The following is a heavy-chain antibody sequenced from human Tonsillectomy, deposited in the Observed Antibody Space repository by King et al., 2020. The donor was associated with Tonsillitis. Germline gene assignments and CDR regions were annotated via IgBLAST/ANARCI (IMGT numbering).Heavy chain of an antibody. CDR3: AGSRDGYEYEMHY. J-gene: IGHJ4*02. V-gene: IGHV3-21*06. D-gene: IGHD5-24*01. Sequence: VQLVESGGGLVKPGGSLGLSCAASGFIFSDYSVNWVRQAPGKGLEWVSSISSGSSYIYYAESVEGRFTISRDNAKNSLSLQMNNLRAEDTGVYYCAGSRDGYEYEMHYWGQGTLVTLSS. CDR1: GFIFSDYS. CDR2: ISSGSSYI.